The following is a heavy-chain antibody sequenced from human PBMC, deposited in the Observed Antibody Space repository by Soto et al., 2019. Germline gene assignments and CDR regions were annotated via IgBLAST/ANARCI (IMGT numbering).Heavy chain of an antibody. Sequence: QVQLQESGPGLVRPTDTLSLTCAVSGYSISSSSWWGWIRQPPGKGLEWIGYIYYSGTTYYNPSLKRRVTMSVDTSKNQFSLKLTSVTAMDTAVYYCARREIQGPIDYWGQGTLVTVSS. J-gene: IGHJ4*02. D-gene: IGHD1-26*01. CDR1: GYSISSSSW. CDR2: IYYSGTT. CDR3: ARREIQGPIDY. V-gene: IGHV4-28*01.